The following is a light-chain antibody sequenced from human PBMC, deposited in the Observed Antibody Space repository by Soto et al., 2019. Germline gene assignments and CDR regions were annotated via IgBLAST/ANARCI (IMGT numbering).Light chain of an antibody. CDR2: EGS. CDR3: SSYAGSNNFWV. Sequence: QSALTQPASVSGSPGQSITISCTGTSSDVGSYNLVSWYQQHPGKAPKLMIYEGSKRPSGVSNRFSGSKSGNTASLTVSGLQAEDEADYYCSSYAGSNNFWVFGGGTQLTVL. V-gene: IGLV2-14*02. J-gene: IGLJ3*02. CDR1: SSDVGSYNL.